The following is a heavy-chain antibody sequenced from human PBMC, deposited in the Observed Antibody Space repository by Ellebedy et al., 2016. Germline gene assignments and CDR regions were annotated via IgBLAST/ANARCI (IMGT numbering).Heavy chain of an antibody. CDR3: ARDPYSSGWYEGCAFDI. J-gene: IGHJ3*02. D-gene: IGHD6-19*01. CDR1: GYTFTSYY. V-gene: IGHV1-46*01. Sequence: ASVKVSCKASGYTFTSYYMHWVRQAPGQGLEWMGIINPSGGSTSYAQKFQGRVTMTRDTSTSTVYMELSSLRSEDTAVYYCARDPYSSGWYEGCAFDIWGQGTMVTVSS. CDR2: INPSGGST.